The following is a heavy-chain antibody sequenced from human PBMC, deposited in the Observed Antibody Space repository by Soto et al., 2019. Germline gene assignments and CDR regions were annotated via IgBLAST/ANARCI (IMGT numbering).Heavy chain of an antibody. Sequence: SHPLCLTCAISGDSVSSNIAAWSWIRQSPSRGLEWLGRTYYRSKWNSNYAVSVKGRVTINPDTSKNQFSLQLNSVTPEDTAVYYCARDEGGPWGQGTLVTVS. CDR2: TYYRSKWNS. CDR1: GDSVSSNIAA. J-gene: IGHJ4*02. CDR3: ARDEGGP. V-gene: IGHV6-1*01.